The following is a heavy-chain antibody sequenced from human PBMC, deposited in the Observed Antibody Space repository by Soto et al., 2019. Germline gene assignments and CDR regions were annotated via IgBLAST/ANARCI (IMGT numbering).Heavy chain of an antibody. CDR2: IYYSGST. D-gene: IGHD4-17*01. CDR3: VRYGDYAEY. V-gene: IGHV4-59*08. J-gene: IGHJ4*02. CDR1: GGSISSYY. Sequence: PSETLSLTCTVSGGSISSYYWSWIRQPPGKGLEWIGYIYYSGSTNYNPSLKSRVTISVDTSKNQFSLKLSSVTAADTAVYYCVRYGDYAEYWGQGTLVTVSS.